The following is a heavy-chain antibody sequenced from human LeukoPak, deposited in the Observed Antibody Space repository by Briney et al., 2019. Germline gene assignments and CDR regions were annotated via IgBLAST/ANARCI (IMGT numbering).Heavy chain of an antibody. Sequence: QPGGSLRLSCTASGFTFSSYSMNWVRQAPGKGLEWVAVISYDGSNKYYADSVKGRFTISRDNSKNTLYLQMNSLRAEDTAVYYCARPHSGSYQSFDYWGQGTLVTVSS. J-gene: IGHJ4*02. CDR1: GFTFSSYS. CDR3: ARPHSGSYQSFDY. V-gene: IGHV3-30*03. CDR2: ISYDGSNK. D-gene: IGHD1-26*01.